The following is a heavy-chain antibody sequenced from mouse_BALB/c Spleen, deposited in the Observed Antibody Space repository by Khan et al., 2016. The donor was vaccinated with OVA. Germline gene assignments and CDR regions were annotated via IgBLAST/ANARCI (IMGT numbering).Heavy chain of an antibody. CDR3: AGSYDGAWFAY. CDR2: IYPGSGSA. Sequence: QVQLKESGPELVKPGASVQMSCKASGYTFSDYVISWVKLRAGQGLEWIGEIYPGSGSAYYNEKFKGKATLTADKSSNTAYMQLSSLTSEDSAVYFCAGSYDGAWFAYWGQGTLVTVS. V-gene: IGHV1-77*01. CDR1: GYTFSDYV. D-gene: IGHD6-1*01. J-gene: IGHJ3*01.